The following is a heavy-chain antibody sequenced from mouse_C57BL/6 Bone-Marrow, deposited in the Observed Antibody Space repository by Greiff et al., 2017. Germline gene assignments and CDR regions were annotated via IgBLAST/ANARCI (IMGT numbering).Heavy chain of an antibody. V-gene: IGHV1-42*01. CDR3: ARKAERVPLSYFDY. CDR1: GYSFTGYY. Sequence: VQLQQSGPELVKPGASVKISCKASGYSFTGYYMNWVKQSPEKSLEWIGEINPSTGGTTYNQKFKAKATLTVDKSSSTAYMQLKSLTSEDSAVYYCARKAERVPLSYFDYWGQGTTLTVSS. J-gene: IGHJ2*01. D-gene: IGHD6-1*01. CDR2: INPSTGGT.